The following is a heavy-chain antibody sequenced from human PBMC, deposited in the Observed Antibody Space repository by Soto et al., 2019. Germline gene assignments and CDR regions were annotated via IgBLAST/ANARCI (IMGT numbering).Heavy chain of an antibody. D-gene: IGHD2-21*02. J-gene: IGHJ4*02. CDR1: GGSISSSSYY. V-gene: IGHV4-39*01. CDR3: ARQRTSVVTQAYFDV. Sequence: SETLSLTCTVSGGSISSSSYYWGWIRQPPGKGLEWIGSIYYSGSTYYNPSLKSRVTISVDTSKNQFSLKLSSVTAADTALYFCARQRTSVVTQAYFDVWGPGSLVTVSS. CDR2: IYYSGST.